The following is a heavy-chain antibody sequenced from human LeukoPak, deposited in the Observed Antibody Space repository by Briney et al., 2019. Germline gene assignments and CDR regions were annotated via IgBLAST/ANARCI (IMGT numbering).Heavy chain of an antibody. CDR1: GGTFSSYA. Sequence: SVKVSCKASGGTFSSYAISWVRQAPGQGLEWMGGIIPIFGPANYAQKFQGRVTITADESTSTAYMELSSLRSEDTAVYYCARGLAYCGSDCSWYFDLWGRGTLVTVSS. CDR3: ARGLAYCGSDCSWYFDL. V-gene: IGHV1-69*13. D-gene: IGHD2-21*02. CDR2: IIPIFGPA. J-gene: IGHJ2*01.